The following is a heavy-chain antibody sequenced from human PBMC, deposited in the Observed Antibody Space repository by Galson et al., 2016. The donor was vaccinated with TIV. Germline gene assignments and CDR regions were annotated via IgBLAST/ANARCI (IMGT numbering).Heavy chain of an antibody. CDR2: TYCRSRCYY. J-gene: IGHJ4*02. CDR3: ARVASCGGTCYYFDS. CDR1: GDSVSSNSAA. Sequence: CAISGDSVSSNSAAWNWIRQSPSRGLEWLGRTYCRSRCYYDYAVSVKSRITIESDTSKNQFSLQLNSVTPEDTALYYCARVASCGGTCYYFDSWGQGTLVAVAS. V-gene: IGHV6-1*01. D-gene: IGHD2-21*01.